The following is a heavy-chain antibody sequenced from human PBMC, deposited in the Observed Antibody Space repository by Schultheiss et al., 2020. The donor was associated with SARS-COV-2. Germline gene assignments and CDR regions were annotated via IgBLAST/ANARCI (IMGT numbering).Heavy chain of an antibody. D-gene: IGHD3-10*01. J-gene: IGHJ6*02. CDR3: ARDGVQGQTYYYYGMDV. Sequence: GGSLRLSCAASGFTFSSYAIHWVRQAPGKGLEWVAVISYDGSNKYYADSVKGRFTISRDNSKNTLYLQMNSLRAEDTAVYYCARDGVQGQTYYYYGMDVWGQGTTVTVSS. CDR1: GFTFSSYA. V-gene: IGHV3-30*04. CDR2: ISYDGSNK.